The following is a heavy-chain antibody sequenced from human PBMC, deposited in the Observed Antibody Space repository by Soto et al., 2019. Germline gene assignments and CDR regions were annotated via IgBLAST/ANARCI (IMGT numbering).Heavy chain of an antibody. CDR2: ISGGGGTA. J-gene: IGHJ5*02. CDR3: AKLDCSSTTCYTGGSWFDP. V-gene: IGHV3-23*01. Sequence: GGSLRLSCAVSGFTFSSYAMSWVRQAPGKGLEWVSAISGGGGTAYYADSVKGRFTISRDNSKNTLYLQMTSLRAEDTAVYYCAKLDCSSTTCYTGGSWFDPWGQGTLVTVSS. D-gene: IGHD2-2*02. CDR1: GFTFSSYA.